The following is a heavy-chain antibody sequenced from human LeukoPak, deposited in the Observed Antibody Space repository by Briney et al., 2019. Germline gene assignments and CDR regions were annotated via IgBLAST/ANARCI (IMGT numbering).Heavy chain of an antibody. J-gene: IGHJ4*02. CDR1: GYSISSGHY. CDR2: MYKSGST. D-gene: IGHD2-2*01. V-gene: IGHV4-38-2*01. Sequence: SETLSLTCDVSGYSISSGHYRGWIRQSPGKGVEWIAIMYKSGSTYFKASLKSRVTISLDTPKNQFSLTLNAVTAADTAVYFCARHVYGRHQLQAYHFDYWGQGILVTVSS. CDR3: ARHVYGRHQLQAYHFDY.